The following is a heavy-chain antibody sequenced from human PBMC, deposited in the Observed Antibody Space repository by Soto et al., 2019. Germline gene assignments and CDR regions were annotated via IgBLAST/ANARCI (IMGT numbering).Heavy chain of an antibody. Sequence: GESLKISWRGSGYSFTSYWIGWVRQMPGKGLEWMGIIYPGDSDTRYSPSFQGQVTISADKSISTAYLQWSSLKASDTAMYYCAGGGVRGVITRTRDYYGMDVWGQGT. D-gene: IGHD3-10*01. V-gene: IGHV5-51*01. CDR2: IYPGDSDT. J-gene: IGHJ6*02. CDR1: GYSFTSYW. CDR3: AGGGVRGVITRTRDYYGMDV.